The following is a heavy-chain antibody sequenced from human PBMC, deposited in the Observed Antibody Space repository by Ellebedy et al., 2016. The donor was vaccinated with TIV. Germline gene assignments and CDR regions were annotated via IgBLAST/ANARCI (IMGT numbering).Heavy chain of an antibody. J-gene: IGHJ5*02. V-gene: IGHV1-2*04. CDR3: ARGTNRLTLGRNWFDP. CDR1: GSTFTGYY. CDR2: INPNSGGT. D-gene: IGHD4-23*01. Sequence: ASVKVSCXASGSTFTGYYMHWVRQAPGQGLEWMGWINPNSGGTNYAQKFQGWVTMTRDTSISTAYMELSRLRSDDTAVYYCARGTNRLTLGRNWFDPWGQGTLVTVSS.